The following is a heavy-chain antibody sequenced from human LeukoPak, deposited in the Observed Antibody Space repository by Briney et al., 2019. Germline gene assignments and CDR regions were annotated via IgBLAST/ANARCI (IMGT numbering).Heavy chain of an antibody. V-gene: IGHV3-30*02. CDR3: AKDVYYDDYYFDY. CDR1: GFTFSSYG. J-gene: IGHJ4*02. CDR2: IRYDGSNK. Sequence: GGSLRLSCAASGFTFSSYGMHWVRQAPGKGLEWVAFIRYDGSNKYYADSVKGRFTISRDNSKNTLYLQMNSLRAEDTAVYYCAKDVYYDDYYFDYWGQGTLVTVSS. D-gene: IGHD4-17*01.